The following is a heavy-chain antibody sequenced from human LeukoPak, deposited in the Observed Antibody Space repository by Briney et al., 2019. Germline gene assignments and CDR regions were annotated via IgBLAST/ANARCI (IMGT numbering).Heavy chain of an antibody. CDR1: GYTFTGYY. CDR3: ARTYPDSSGYYYDY. D-gene: IGHD3-22*01. Sequence: ASVKVSCKASGYTFTGYYMHWVRQAPGQGLEWMGWINPNSGGTNYAQKFQGRVTMTRDTSISTAYMEPSRLRSDDTAVYYCARTYPDSSGYYYDYWGQGTLVTVSS. V-gene: IGHV1-2*02. CDR2: INPNSGGT. J-gene: IGHJ4*02.